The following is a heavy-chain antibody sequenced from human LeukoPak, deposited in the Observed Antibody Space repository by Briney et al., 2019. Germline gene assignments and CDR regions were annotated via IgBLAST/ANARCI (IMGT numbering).Heavy chain of an antibody. J-gene: IGHJ4*02. CDR1: GGTFSSYA. Sequence: ASVKVSCKASGGTFSSYAISWVRQAPGQGFEWMGGIIPIFGTANYAQKFQGRVTMTEDTSTDTAYMELSSLRSEDTAVYYCATSWRVSGSYSVDYCGQGTLVTVSS. D-gene: IGHD1-26*01. V-gene: IGHV1-69*06. CDR2: IIPIFGTA. CDR3: ATSWRVSGSYSVDY.